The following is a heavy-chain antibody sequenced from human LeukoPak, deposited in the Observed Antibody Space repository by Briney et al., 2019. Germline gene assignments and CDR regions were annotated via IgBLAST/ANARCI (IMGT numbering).Heavy chain of an antibody. CDR3: ASQPYYDSSGYSFY. CDR1: GGSITSSTYN. Sequence: PAETLSLTCTVSGGSITSSTYNWGWIRQPPGKGLEWIGSIYHSESTFYNPSLKSRVTISINTSKNQFSLNLISVTAADTAVYYCASQPYYDSSGYSFYWGQGTLVTVSS. J-gene: IGHJ4*02. D-gene: IGHD3-22*01. V-gene: IGHV4-39*01. CDR2: IYHSEST.